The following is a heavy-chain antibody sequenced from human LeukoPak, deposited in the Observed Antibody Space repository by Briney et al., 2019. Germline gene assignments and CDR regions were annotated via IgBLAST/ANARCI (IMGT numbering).Heavy chain of an antibody. J-gene: IGHJ6*03. Sequence: SETLSLTCAVYGGSFSGYYWSWIRQPPGKGLEWIGEINHSGSTNYNPSLKSRVTISVDTSKNQFSLKLSSVTAADTAVYYCARMRSGSYKDYYYVDVWGKGTTVTISS. V-gene: IGHV4-34*01. CDR1: GGSFSGYY. CDR3: ARMRSGSYKDYYYVDV. D-gene: IGHD1-26*01. CDR2: INHSGST.